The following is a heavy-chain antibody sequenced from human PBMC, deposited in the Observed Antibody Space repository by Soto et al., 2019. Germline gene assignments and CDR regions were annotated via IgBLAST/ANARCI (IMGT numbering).Heavy chain of an antibody. CDR1: GGSISSYY. D-gene: IGHD3-16*01. V-gene: IGHV4-59*08. CDR3: ARHNYVSGSTYFHY. Sequence: QVQLQESGPGLVKPSETLSLTCTGSGGSISSYYWSWIRPPPWKALEWIGYIYYSGSTNYNPSLKSRVTLSVDKSQKQFSLKRNSMTASDTAVYYWARHNYVSGSTYFHYWGQGPLVTVSS. J-gene: IGHJ4*02. CDR2: IYYSGST.